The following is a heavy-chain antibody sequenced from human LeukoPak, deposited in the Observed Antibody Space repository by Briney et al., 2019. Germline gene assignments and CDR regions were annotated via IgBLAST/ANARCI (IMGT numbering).Heavy chain of an antibody. J-gene: IGHJ3*02. CDR2: FDPEDGET. Sequence: ASVKVSCKVSGYTLTELSMHWVRQAPGRGLEWMGGFDPEDGETIYAQKFQGRVTMTEDTSTDTAYMELSSLRSEDTAVYYCATDRYYYYGRAGFDIWGQGTMVTASS. D-gene: IGHD3-22*01. CDR3: ATDRYYYYGRAGFDI. CDR1: GYTLTELS. V-gene: IGHV1-24*01.